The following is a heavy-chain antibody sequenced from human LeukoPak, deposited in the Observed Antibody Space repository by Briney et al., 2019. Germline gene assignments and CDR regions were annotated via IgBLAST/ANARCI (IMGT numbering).Heavy chain of an antibody. D-gene: IGHD2-2*01. CDR2: VYSDGST. Sequence: GGSPRLSCAASGFIVSNKHMSWVRQAPGKGLECVSAVYSDGSTYYADSVKGRFTISRDNAKNSLYLQMNSLRAEDTAVYYCDLHCSSSSCYLYGMDVWGQGTTVTVSS. V-gene: IGHV3-53*01. CDR3: DLHCSSSSCYLYGMDV. CDR1: GFIVSNKH. J-gene: IGHJ6*02.